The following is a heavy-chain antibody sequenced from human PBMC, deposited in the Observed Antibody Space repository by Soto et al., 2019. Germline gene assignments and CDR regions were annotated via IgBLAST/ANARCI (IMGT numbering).Heavy chain of an antibody. V-gene: IGHV2-5*02. D-gene: IGHD6-19*01. CDR2: IYWDDDK. CDR1: GFSLSTSGVG. CDR3: AHSYSSGWYYGPFDY. Sequence: QITLKESGPTLVKPTQTLTLTCTFSGFSLSTSGVGVGWIRQPPGKALEWLALIYWDDDKRYSPSLKSRLTIXKDTSKNQVVLTTTNMDPVDTATYYCAHSYSSGWYYGPFDYWGQGTLVTVSS. J-gene: IGHJ4*02.